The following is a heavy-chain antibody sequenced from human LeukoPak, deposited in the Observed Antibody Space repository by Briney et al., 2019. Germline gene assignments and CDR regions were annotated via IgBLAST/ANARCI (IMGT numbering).Heavy chain of an antibody. Sequence: SETLSLTCTVSGGSISSGSYYWSWIRQPAGKGLEWIGRIYTSGSTNYNPSLKSRVTISVDTSKNQFSLKLSSVTAADTAVYYCAGRGGYSYWYFDLWGRGTLDTVSS. V-gene: IGHV4-61*02. CDR2: IYTSGST. D-gene: IGHD2-21*01. CDR1: GGSISSGSYY. J-gene: IGHJ2*01. CDR3: AGRGGYSYWYFDL.